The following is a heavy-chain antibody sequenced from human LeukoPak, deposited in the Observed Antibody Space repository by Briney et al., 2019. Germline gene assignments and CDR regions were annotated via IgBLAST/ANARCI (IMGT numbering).Heavy chain of an antibody. CDR1: GFTFSDYY. CDR2: ISSSGSTI. J-gene: IGHJ6*03. D-gene: IGHD3-9*01. V-gene: IGHV3-11*04. Sequence: GGSLRLSCAASGFTFSDYYMSWIRQAPGKGLEWVSYISSSGSTIYYADSVKGRFTISRDNAKNSLYLQMNSLRAEDTAVYYCARVVRPDWLSRYYYYYYMDVWGKGTTVTVSS. CDR3: ARVVRPDWLSRYYYYYYMDV.